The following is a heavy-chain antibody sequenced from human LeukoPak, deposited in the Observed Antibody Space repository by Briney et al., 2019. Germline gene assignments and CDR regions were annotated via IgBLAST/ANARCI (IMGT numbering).Heavy chain of an antibody. CDR2: IKQDGSEK. CDR1: GFTFDSYA. J-gene: IGHJ4*02. D-gene: IGHD3-22*01. CDR3: ARDLLGYYDSSDYSWDY. V-gene: IGHV3-7*01. Sequence: GGSLRLSCAASGFTFDSYAMSWVRQAPGKGLEWVANIKQDGSEKYYVDSVKGRFTISRDNAKNSLYLQMNSLRAEDTAVYYCARDLLGYYDSSDYSWDYWGQGTLVTVSS.